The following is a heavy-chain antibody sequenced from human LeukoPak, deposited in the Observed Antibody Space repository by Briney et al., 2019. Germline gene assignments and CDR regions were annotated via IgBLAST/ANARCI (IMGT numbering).Heavy chain of an antibody. CDR2: INHSGST. Sequence: SETLSLTCAVYGGSFSGYYWSWIRQPPGKGLKWIGEINHSGSTNYNPSLKSRVTISVDTSKNQFSLKLSSVTAADTAVYYCARGPYSSGWARPDYYYAMDVWGQGTTVTVSS. CDR1: GGSFSGYY. CDR3: ARGPYSSGWARPDYYYAMDV. V-gene: IGHV4-34*01. D-gene: IGHD6-19*01. J-gene: IGHJ6*02.